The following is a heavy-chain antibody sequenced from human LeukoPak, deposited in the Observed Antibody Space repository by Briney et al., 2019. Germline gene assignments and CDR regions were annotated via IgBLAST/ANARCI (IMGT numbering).Heavy chain of an antibody. CDR1: SCSINGYY. J-gene: IGHJ5*02. CDR3: ARAHSSSWSMLDL. D-gene: IGHD6-13*01. CDR2: INSSGSI. V-gene: IGHV4-4*07. Sequence: SETLSLTCTVSSCSINGYYWSWIRRPPGKGLEWLGRINSSGSINHNPSLNSRGAMSVDTSKNQLYLKLTSVTAADTAVYYCARAHSSSWSMLDLWGLGTLVTVSS.